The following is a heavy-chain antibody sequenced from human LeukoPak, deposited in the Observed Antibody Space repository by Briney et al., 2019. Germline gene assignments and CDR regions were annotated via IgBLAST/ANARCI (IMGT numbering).Heavy chain of an antibody. CDR2: INPNSGGT. CDR1: GYTFTGYY. Sequence: GASVKDSCKASGYTFTGYYMHWVRQAPGQGLEWMGWINPNSGGTYYAQKFQGRVTMTSDTSISSAYMELSRLRSDDRAVYYCARDLYGGTSATFDYWGQGTLVTVSS. J-gene: IGHJ4*02. CDR3: ARDLYGGTSATFDY. D-gene: IGHD4-23*01. V-gene: IGHV1-2*02.